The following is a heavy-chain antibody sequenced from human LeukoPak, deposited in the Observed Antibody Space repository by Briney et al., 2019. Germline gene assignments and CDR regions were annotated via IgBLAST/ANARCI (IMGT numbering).Heavy chain of an antibody. D-gene: IGHD3-9*01. V-gene: IGHV3-66*01. Sequence: PGGSLRLSCAASGFTVSSNYMSWVRQAPGKGLEWVSVIYSGGSTYYADSVKGRFTISRDNSKNTLYLQMNSLRAADTAVYYCARRNYDILTGYLTDAFDIWGQGTMVTVSS. CDR2: IYSGGST. J-gene: IGHJ3*02. CDR3: ARRNYDILTGYLTDAFDI. CDR1: GFTVSSNY.